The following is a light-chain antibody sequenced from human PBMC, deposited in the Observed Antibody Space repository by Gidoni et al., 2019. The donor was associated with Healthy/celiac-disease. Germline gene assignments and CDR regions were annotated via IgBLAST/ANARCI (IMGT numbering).Light chain of an antibody. CDR2: AAS. CDR1: QSISSY. V-gene: IGKV1-39*01. J-gene: IGKJ1*01. CDR3: QQSYSTPRRT. Sequence: SLSASVGDRVTITCRASQSISSYLNWYQQKPGKAPKLLIYAASSLQSGVPSRFSGSGSGTDFTLTISSLQPEDFATYYCQQSYSTPRRTFGQGTKVEIK.